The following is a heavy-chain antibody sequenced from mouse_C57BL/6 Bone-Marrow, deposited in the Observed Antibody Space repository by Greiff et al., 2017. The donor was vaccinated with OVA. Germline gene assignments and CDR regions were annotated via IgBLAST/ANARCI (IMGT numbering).Heavy chain of an antibody. J-gene: IGHJ4*01. CDR1: GYTFTSYG. CDR2: IYPRSGNT. D-gene: IGHD2-1*01. V-gene: IGHV1-81*01. CDR3: APYGNYNYAMDY. Sequence: VQLVESGAELARPGASVKLSCKASGYTFTSYGISWVKQRTGQGLEWIGEIYPRSGNTYYNEKFKGKATLTADKSSSTAYMELRSLTSEDSAVYFCAPYGNYNYAMDYWGQGTSVTVSS.